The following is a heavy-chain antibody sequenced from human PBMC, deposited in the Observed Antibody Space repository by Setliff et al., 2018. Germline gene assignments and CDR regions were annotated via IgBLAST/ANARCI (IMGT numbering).Heavy chain of an antibody. CDR3: AREGVDTRSSTDYRYYMDV. J-gene: IGHJ6*03. V-gene: IGHV1-69*05. D-gene: IGHD5-18*01. Sequence: KVSCKASGGTFSSYGISWVRQAPGQGLEWMGGTIPMFGSTKYAQKFQERVTIIKDESTSTAYMEVSCLRTEDTAVYYCAREGVDTRSSTDYRYYMDVWGKGTTVTVSS. CDR2: TIPMFGST. CDR1: GGTFSSYG.